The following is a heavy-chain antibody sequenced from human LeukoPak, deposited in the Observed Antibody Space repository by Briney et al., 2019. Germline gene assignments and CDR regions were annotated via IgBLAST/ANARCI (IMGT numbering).Heavy chain of an antibody. J-gene: IGHJ3*02. D-gene: IGHD2-2*01. V-gene: IGHV3-30-3*01. CDR2: ISFDGGNQ. CDR1: GFTFSSYA. CDR3: AKDLWAQDIVVVPAANYAFDI. Sequence: GGSLRLSCSASGFTFSSYAMHWVRQAPGKGLEWVALISFDGGNQYYADSVKGRFSISGDNSMNTLYRQMNSLRAEDTAVYYCAKDLWAQDIVVVPAANYAFDIWGQGTMVTVSS.